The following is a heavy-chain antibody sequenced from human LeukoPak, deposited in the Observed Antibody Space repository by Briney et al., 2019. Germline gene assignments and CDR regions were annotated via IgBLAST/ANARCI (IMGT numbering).Heavy chain of an antibody. CDR2: MSTSSSYI. CDR1: GFTVSSNY. V-gene: IGHV3-11*05. CDR3: ARGKYDSSPFLQH. D-gene: IGHD3-22*01. Sequence: GGSLRLSCAASGFTVSSNYMSWVRQAPGKGLEWVFYMSTSSSYIYYADSVKGRFTVSRDNAKNSLYLQMNSLRAEDTAVYYCARGKYDSSPFLQHWGQGTLVTVSS. J-gene: IGHJ1*01.